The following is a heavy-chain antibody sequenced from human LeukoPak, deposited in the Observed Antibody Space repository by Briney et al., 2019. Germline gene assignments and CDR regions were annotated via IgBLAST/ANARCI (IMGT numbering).Heavy chain of an antibody. CDR1: GYTFTSYG. CDR3: ARVGPQFWGYYYYMDV. CDR2: ISAYNGNT. Sequence: ASVKVSCKASGYTFTSYGISWVRQAPGQGLEWMGWISAYNGNTSYAQKLQGRVTMTTDTSTSTAYMELRSLRSDDTAVYYCARVGPQFWGYYYYMDVWGKGTTVTVSS. D-gene: IGHD3-16*01. J-gene: IGHJ6*03. V-gene: IGHV1-18*01.